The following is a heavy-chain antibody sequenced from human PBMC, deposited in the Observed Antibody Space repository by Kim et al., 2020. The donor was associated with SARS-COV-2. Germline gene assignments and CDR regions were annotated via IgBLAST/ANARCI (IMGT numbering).Heavy chain of an antibody. D-gene: IGHD4-17*01. V-gene: IGHV3-74*01. Sequence: GGSLRLSCAASGFTVSSYWMHWVRHAPGKGLIWVSRISHDGTSTYYADSVKGRFTISRDSATNTLFLQMNSLRVEDTGVYFCARGKGPYGWVDRWGQGTL. CDR2: ISHDGTST. CDR1: GFTVSSYW. J-gene: IGHJ5*02. CDR3: ARGKGPYGWVDR.